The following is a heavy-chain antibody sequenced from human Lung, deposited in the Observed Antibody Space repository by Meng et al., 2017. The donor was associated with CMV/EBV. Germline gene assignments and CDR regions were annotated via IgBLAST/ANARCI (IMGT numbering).Heavy chain of an antibody. Sequence: ASVKVSCKASGYSFSSYGVNWVRQAPGQGLEWLGWIRAYNGNTNYAQKFEGRVTMTTDTSTSTAYMELRSLRSDDTAVYYCARDRGYYGSGNYYPFDFWGQGTLVTVSS. J-gene: IGHJ4*02. CDR1: GYSFSSYG. D-gene: IGHD3-10*01. V-gene: IGHV1-18*01. CDR3: ARDRGYYGSGNYYPFDF. CDR2: IRAYNGNT.